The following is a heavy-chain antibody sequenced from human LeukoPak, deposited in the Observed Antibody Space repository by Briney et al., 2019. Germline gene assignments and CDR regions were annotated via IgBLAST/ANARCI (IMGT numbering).Heavy chain of an antibody. V-gene: IGHV4-59*01. CDR2: IYYSGST. CDR1: GGSISSYY. Sequence: PSETLSLTCTVSGGSISSYYWSWIRQPPGKGLEWIGYIYYSGSTNYNPSLKSRVTISVDTSKNQFSLKLSSVTAADTAVYYCARARGRMVRGVIATYYFDYWGQGTLVTVSS. J-gene: IGHJ4*02. D-gene: IGHD3-10*01. CDR3: ARARGRMVRGVIATYYFDY.